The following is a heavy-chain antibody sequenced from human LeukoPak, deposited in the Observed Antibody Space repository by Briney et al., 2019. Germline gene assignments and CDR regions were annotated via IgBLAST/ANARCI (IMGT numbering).Heavy chain of an antibody. J-gene: IGHJ3*02. CDR3: ARAAELLWFGELAGHDAFDI. Sequence: PGGSLRLSCAASGFTFSSYEMNWVRQAPGKGLEWVSFISSSGTTIYYADSVKGRFTISRDNAKNSLYLQMNSLRSEDTAVYYCARAAELLWFGELAGHDAFDIWGQGTMVTVSS. CDR1: GFTFSSYE. V-gene: IGHV3-48*03. D-gene: IGHD3-10*01. CDR2: ISSSGTTI.